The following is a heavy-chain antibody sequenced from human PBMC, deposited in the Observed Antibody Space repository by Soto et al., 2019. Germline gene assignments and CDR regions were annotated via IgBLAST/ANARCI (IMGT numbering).Heavy chain of an antibody. CDR1: GFTFSSYA. V-gene: IGHV3-23*01. Sequence: SGGSLRLSCAASGFTFSSYAMSWVRQAPGKGLEWVSAISGSGGSTYYADSVKGRFTISRDNAKNSLYLQMNSLRAEDTAVYYCARALYNWNDDERDAFDFWGQGTMVTGSS. CDR2: ISGSGGST. D-gene: IGHD1-1*01. CDR3: ARALYNWNDDERDAFDF. J-gene: IGHJ3*01.